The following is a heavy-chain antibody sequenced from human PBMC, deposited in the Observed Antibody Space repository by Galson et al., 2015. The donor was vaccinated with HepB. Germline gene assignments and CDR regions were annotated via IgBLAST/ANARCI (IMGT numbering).Heavy chain of an antibody. J-gene: IGHJ4*02. D-gene: IGHD6-13*01. CDR2: IYSGGST. CDR1: GFTVSSNY. Sequence: SLRLSCAASGFTVSSNYMSWVRQAPGKGLEWVSVIYSGGSTYYADSVKGRFTISRDNSKNTLYLQMNSLRAEDTAVYYCASAAGGGGSRAAGLRLGLDYWGQGTLVTVSS. V-gene: IGHV3-66*02. CDR3: ASAAGGGGSRAAGLRLGLDY.